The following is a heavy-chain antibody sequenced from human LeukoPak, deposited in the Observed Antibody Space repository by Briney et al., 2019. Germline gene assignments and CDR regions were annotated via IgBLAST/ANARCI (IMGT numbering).Heavy chain of an antibody. CDR3: ARDALVATILNWFDP. Sequence: GGSLRLSCAASGFTFSSYAMHWVRQAPGKGLEWVAVISYDGSNKYYADSVKGRFTISRDNSKNTLYLQMNSLRAEDTAVYYCARDALVATILNWFDPWGQGTLVTVAS. V-gene: IGHV3-30*04. CDR2: ISYDGSNK. CDR1: GFTFSSYA. D-gene: IGHD5-12*01. J-gene: IGHJ5*02.